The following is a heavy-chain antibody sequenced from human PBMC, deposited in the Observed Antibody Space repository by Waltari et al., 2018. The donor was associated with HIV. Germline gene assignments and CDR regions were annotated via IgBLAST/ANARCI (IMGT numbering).Heavy chain of an antibody. CDR3: ATSALADWYFDL. V-gene: IGHV1-24*01. D-gene: IGHD6-19*01. CDR2: FDPEDGET. J-gene: IGHJ2*01. CDR1: GSTPTKLP. Sequence: QVRRFRPGAEGKKPGASGKVSCKVSGSTPTKLPMPWVRQAPGKGLEWMGGFDPEDGETIYAQKFQGRVTMTEDTSTDTAYMELSSLRSEDTAVYYCATSALADWYFDLWGRGTLVTVSS.